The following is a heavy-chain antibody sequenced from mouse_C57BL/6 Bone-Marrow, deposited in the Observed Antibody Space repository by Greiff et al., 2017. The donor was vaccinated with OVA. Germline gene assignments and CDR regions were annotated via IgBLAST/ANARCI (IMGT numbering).Heavy chain of an antibody. D-gene: IGHD1-1*01. J-gene: IGHJ4*01. CDR1: GYTFTSYW. Sequence: VQLQQSGTVLARPGASVKMSCKTSGYTFTSYWMHWVKQRPGQGLVWIGAIYPGNGDTSYNQKFKGKAKLTAVTSASTAYMELSSLTNEDSAVYYGARWIYYGSSHYYAMDYWGQGTSVTVSS. CDR3: ARWIYYGSSHYYAMDY. V-gene: IGHV1-5*01. CDR2: IYPGNGDT.